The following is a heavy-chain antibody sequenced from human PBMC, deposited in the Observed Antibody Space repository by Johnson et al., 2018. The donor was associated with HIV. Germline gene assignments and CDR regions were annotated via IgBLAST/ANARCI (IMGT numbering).Heavy chain of an antibody. CDR3: ATPRSEYQPDDAFDI. Sequence: QVQLVESGGGVVQPGRSLRLSCAASGFTFSSYAMHWVRQAPGKGLEWVAVISYDGSNKYYADSVQGRFTISRDNSKNTLYLQMNSLRAEDTAVYYCATPRSEYQPDDAFDIWGQGTMVTVSS. CDR1: GFTFSSYA. CDR2: ISYDGSNK. V-gene: IGHV3-30*04. D-gene: IGHD2-2*01. J-gene: IGHJ3*02.